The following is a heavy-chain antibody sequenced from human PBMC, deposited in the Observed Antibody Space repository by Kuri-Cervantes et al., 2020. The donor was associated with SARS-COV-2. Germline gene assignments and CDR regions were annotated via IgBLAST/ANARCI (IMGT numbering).Heavy chain of an antibody. J-gene: IGHJ4*02. CDR1: GYTFTSYY. V-gene: IGHV1-46*01. CDR2: INHSGGST. Sequence: ASVKVSCKASGYTFTSYYMHWVRQAPGQGLEWMGTINHSGGSTSYAQKFQGRVAMTWDTSISTAYMDLSRLKSDDTATYYCASPSMIRGVDLFDYWGQGTLVTVSS. CDR3: ASPSMIRGVDLFDY. D-gene: IGHD3-10*01.